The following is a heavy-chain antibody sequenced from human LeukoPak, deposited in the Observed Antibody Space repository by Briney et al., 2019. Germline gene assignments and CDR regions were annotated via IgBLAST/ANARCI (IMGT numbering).Heavy chain of an antibody. D-gene: IGHD7-27*01. CDR3: ARGGETGDRFLYYYYYMDV. Sequence: PGGSLRLSCAASGFTFSSYSMNWVRQAPGKGLEWVSYISGSSSTIYYADSVKGRFTISRDNAKNSLYLQMNSLRAEDTAVYYCARGGETGDRFLYYYYYMDVWGKGTTVTVSS. J-gene: IGHJ6*03. CDR2: ISGSSSTI. CDR1: GFTFSSYS. V-gene: IGHV3-48*01.